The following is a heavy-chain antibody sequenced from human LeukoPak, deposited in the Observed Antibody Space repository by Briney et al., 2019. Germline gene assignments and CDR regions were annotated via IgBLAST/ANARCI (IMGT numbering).Heavy chain of an antibody. Sequence: GGSLRLSCAPSRFSVSTKCLSWVRQAPGKGLEWVANIKQDGSEKYYVDSVKGRFTISRDNAKNSLYLQMNSLRAEDTAVYYCARETEQLVYYYYYMDVWGKGTTVTVSS. D-gene: IGHD6-6*01. CDR3: ARETEQLVYYYYYMDV. CDR2: IKQDGSEK. J-gene: IGHJ6*03. CDR1: RFSVSTKC. V-gene: IGHV3-7*01.